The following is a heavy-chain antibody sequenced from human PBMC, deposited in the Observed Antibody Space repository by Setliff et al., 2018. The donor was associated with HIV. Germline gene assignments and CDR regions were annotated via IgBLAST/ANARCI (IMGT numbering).Heavy chain of an antibody. Sequence: SETLSLTCTVSGGSINRGDYYCTWIRQSPGKGLEFIGYIFYNGNTYYNPSLRSRVAISIDTSKNQFSLTLRSVTAADTAVYYCARGVDIGFGRGQKPHYFDPWGQGTLVTVSS. CDR3: ARGVDIGFGRGQKPHYFDP. CDR2: IFYNGNT. V-gene: IGHV4-30-4*08. CDR1: GGSINRGDYY. J-gene: IGHJ5*02. D-gene: IGHD2-15*01.